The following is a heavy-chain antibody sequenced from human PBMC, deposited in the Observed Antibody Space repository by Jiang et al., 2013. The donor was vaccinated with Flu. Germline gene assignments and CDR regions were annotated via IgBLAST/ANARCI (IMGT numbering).Heavy chain of an antibody. D-gene: IGHD2-8*01. CDR2: IIPMFGTP. CDR3: ARDPCTNGVCYLSGMDV. Sequence: AEVKKPGSSVKVFCEASGGTFSSNAFSWVRQAPGQGLDWMGGIIPMFGTPDYGQKFQGRVMITADKSTSTVYMELSSLKSEDTAVYYCARDPCTNGVCYLSGMDVWGQGTTVTVSS. CDR1: GGTFSSNA. J-gene: IGHJ6*02. V-gene: IGHV1-69*06.